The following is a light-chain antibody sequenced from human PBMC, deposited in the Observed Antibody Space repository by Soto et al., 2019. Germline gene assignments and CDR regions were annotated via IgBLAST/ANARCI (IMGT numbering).Light chain of an antibody. CDR3: TVWDDSLRGLL. V-gene: IGLV1-47*01. CDR1: SSNIGSNF. J-gene: IGLJ2*01. Sequence: QSVLTQPPSASGTPGQRVTISCSGSSSNIGSNFVYWYQQFPGTTPRLLIYRNNQRPSGVPDRFSGSKSGTSASLDISALRSEDEADYYCTVWDDSLRGLLFGGGTKLTVL. CDR2: RNN.